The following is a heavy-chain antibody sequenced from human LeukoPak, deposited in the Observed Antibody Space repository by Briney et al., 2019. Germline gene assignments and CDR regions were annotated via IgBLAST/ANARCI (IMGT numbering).Heavy chain of an antibody. J-gene: IGHJ3*02. D-gene: IGHD2-2*01. CDR3: ARPCSITSCQFYDAFDI. Sequence: GASVKVSCKGSGYTFTGYYMHWVRQAPRQGHEWVGRVNPNSGGTNYAQKFQGRVTMTRDTSISTAYIELSRLRSDDTAVYDCARPCSITSCQFYDAFDIWGQGTMVTVSS. V-gene: IGHV1-2*06. CDR1: GYTFTGYY. CDR2: VNPNSGGT.